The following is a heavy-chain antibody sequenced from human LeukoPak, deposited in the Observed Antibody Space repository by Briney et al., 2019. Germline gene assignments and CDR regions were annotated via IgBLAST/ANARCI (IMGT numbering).Heavy chain of an antibody. CDR2: IYYSGST. Sequence: SETLSLTCAVSGGSISSYYWSWIRQPPGKGLEWVCYIYYSGSTNYNPTLKSRVTISVDASKTQYTLTRSSVTAEDTAVYYCSGLLYSSSYAFDIWGQGTMVTVSS. V-gene: IGHV4-59*01. D-gene: IGHD6-13*01. CDR1: GGSISSYY. J-gene: IGHJ3*02. CDR3: SGLLYSSSYAFDI.